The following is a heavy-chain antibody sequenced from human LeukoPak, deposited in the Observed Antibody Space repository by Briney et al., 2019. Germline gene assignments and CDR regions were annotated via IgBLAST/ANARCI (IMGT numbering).Heavy chain of an antibody. CDR3: ARSWEITEWFDP. V-gene: IGHV1-18*01. CDR1: GYTFTNYG. Sequence: ASVKVSCKASGYTFTNYGLSWVRQAPGQGLEWMGWISGYNGNTKYVQKLQGRVTMTRDTSTTTAYMELRSLRSDDTAVYYCARSWEITEWFDPWGQGTLVTVSS. CDR2: ISGYNGNT. D-gene: IGHD1-26*01. J-gene: IGHJ5*02.